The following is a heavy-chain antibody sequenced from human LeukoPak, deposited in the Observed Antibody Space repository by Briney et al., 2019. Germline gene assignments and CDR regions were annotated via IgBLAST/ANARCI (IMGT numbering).Heavy chain of an antibody. CDR1: GFTFSIYA. V-gene: IGHV3-23*01. CDR3: AYCGGDCSSPFDY. Sequence: GGSLRLSCAASGFTFSIYAMSWVRQAPGKGLEWVSAISGSGGSTYYADSVKGRFTISRDNAKNSLYLQMNSLRDEDTAVYYCAYCGGDCSSPFDYWGQGTLVTVSS. J-gene: IGHJ4*02. D-gene: IGHD2-21*02. CDR2: ISGSGGST.